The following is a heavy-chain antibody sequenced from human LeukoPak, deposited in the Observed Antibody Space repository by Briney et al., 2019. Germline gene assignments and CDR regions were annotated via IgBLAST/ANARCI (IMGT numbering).Heavy chain of an antibody. Sequence: SETLSLTCTVSGGSISSSSYYWGWIRQPPGKGLEWIGEIYHSGSTNYNPSLKSRVTISVDKSKNQFSLKLSSVTAADTAVYYCARVTGVWFGELPNWFDPWGQGTLVTVSS. V-gene: IGHV4-39*07. J-gene: IGHJ5*02. D-gene: IGHD3-10*01. CDR2: IYHSGST. CDR3: ARVTGVWFGELPNWFDP. CDR1: GGSISSSSYY.